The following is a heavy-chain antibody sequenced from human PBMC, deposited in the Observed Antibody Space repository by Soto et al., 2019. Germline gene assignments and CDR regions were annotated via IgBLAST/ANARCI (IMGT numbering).Heavy chain of an antibody. CDR3: AKDWVAGGVQGLIHNYFDP. CDR1: GFSLSSYG. V-gene: IGHV3-30*18. J-gene: IGHJ5*02. CDR2: ISYDEINK. D-gene: IGHD3-10*01. Sequence: QVQLVESGGGVVQPGRSLRLSCVASGFSLSSYGMHWVRQAPGKGLEWVAVISYDEINKFYADSVKGRFTISRDTSKNTLYLQMNSLRAEDTAVYYCAKDWVAGGVQGLIHNYFDPWRQGTLVTVSS.